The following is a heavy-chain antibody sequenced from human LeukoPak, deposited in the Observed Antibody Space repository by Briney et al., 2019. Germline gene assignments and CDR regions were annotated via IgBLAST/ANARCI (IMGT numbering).Heavy chain of an antibody. V-gene: IGHV4-4*07. J-gene: IGHJ5*02. D-gene: IGHD2-2*02. Sequence: PSETLSLTCTVSGGSISSYYWSRIRQPAGKGLERIGRIYTSGSTNYNPSLKSRVTMSVDTSKNQFSLKLSSVTAADTAVYYCARAVPAAIGGWFDPWGQGTLVTVSS. CDR1: GGSISSYY. CDR3: ARAVPAAIGGWFDP. CDR2: IYTSGST.